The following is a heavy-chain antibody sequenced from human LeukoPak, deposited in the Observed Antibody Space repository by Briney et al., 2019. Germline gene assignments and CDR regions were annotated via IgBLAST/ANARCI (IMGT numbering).Heavy chain of an antibody. CDR1: GFTFSSYW. V-gene: IGHV3-74*01. D-gene: IGHD3-22*01. Sequence: PGGSLRLSCAASGFTFSSYWMHWVRQAPGKGLVWVSRIKSDGSSTSYADSVEGRFTISRDNAKNTLYLQMNSLRAEDTTVYYCARGSYYYDSSGYSPGAYWGQGTLVTVSS. CDR3: ARGSYYYDSSGYSPGAY. J-gene: IGHJ4*02. CDR2: IKSDGSST.